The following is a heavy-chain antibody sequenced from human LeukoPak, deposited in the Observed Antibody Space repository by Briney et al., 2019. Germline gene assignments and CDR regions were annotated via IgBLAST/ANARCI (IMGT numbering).Heavy chain of an antibody. Sequence: GESLKISCQGSGYSFTNYWIGWVRQMPGKGLEWMGIIYPGDSETRYSPSFQGRVTISADKSISTAYLHWRSLKASDTAMYYCARRSPYDVGYYRDYWGQGTLVTVSS. J-gene: IGHJ4*02. CDR3: ARRSPYDVGYYRDY. D-gene: IGHD3-22*01. CDR1: GYSFTNYW. CDR2: IYPGDSET. V-gene: IGHV5-51*01.